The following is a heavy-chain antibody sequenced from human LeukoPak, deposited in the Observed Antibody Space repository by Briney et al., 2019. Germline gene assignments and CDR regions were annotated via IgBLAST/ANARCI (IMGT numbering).Heavy chain of an antibody. CDR1: GDSISDYY. CDR2: IYYSGGT. Sequence: SETLSLTCTVAGDSISDYYWNWVRQPPGKGREWVGYIYYSGGTNYSRSLKSRVTISLDTSKNQFSLKLTSVTAADTAIYYCARRRKVPAPRAGDAFDIWGQGTMVTVSS. D-gene: IGHD2-21*02. J-gene: IGHJ3*02. CDR3: ARRRKVPAPRAGDAFDI. V-gene: IGHV4-59*08.